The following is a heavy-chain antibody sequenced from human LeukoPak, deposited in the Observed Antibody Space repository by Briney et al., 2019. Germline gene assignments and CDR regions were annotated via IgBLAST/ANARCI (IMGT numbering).Heavy chain of an antibody. CDR3: ARGATSRFDY. CDR2: IYDSGST. CDR1: GGSISSYS. D-gene: IGHD2-2*01. J-gene: IGHJ4*02. V-gene: IGHV4-59*01. Sequence: SETLSLTCTVSGGSISSYSWSWIRQPPGKGLEWIGYIYDSGSTNYNPSLKSRVTISVDTSKNQFSLKLSSVTAADTAVYYCARGATSRFDYWGQGTLVTVSS.